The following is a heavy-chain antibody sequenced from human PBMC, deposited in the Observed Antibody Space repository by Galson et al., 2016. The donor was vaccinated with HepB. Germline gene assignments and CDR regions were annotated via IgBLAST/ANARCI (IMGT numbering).Heavy chain of an antibody. V-gene: IGHV3-48*02. Sequence: SLRLSCAASGFTFKTYSMNWVRQAPGKGLEWVSYIGLGGTIHYADSVKGRFTISRDNAKNSVFLQMSSLRDEDTAVYYCARDGTDCGGDCLDYWGQGTTVTVSS. CDR2: IGLGGTI. CDR1: GFTFKTYS. D-gene: IGHD2-21*02. J-gene: IGHJ4*03. CDR3: ARDGTDCGGDCLDY.